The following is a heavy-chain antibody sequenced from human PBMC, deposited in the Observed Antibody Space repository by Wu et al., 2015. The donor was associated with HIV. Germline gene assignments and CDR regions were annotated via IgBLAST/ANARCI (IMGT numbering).Heavy chain of an antibody. J-gene: IGHJ3*02. CDR2: INPNSGDT. Sequence: QVQVVQSGVEVKRPGASVKVSCKTSGYRFIDNYIHWVRQAPGQGLEWMGWINPNSGDTDFAQIFQGRVTMTRDTSTTTAYMELNSLRSEDTAVYYCARGGVVVTAHPRNDAFDIWGQGTMVTVSS. V-gene: IGHV1-2*02. CDR1: GYRFIDNY. D-gene: IGHD2-21*02. CDR3: ARGGVVVTAHPRNDAFDI.